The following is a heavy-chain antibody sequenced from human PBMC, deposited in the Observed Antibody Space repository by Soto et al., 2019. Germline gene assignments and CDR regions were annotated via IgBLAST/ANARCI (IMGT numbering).Heavy chain of an antibody. V-gene: IGHV3-30*03. D-gene: IGHD2-2*01. CDR2: ISYDGSNK. CDR3: AREDRTSWRGTYYYYGMDV. J-gene: IGHJ6*02. Sequence: GGSLRLSCAASGFTFSSYGMHWVRQAPGKGLEWVAVISYDGSNKYYADSVKGRFTISRDNSKNTLYLQMNSLRAEDTAVYYCAREDRTSWRGTYYYYGMDVWGQGTTVTVSS. CDR1: GFTFSSYG.